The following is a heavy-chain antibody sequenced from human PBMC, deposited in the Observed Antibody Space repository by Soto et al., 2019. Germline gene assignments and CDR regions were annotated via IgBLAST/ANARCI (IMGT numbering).Heavy chain of an antibody. CDR2: FYYSGST. CDR3: ARQQGSTSSFSFDY. J-gene: IGHJ4*02. CDR1: GASISSYY. V-gene: IGHV4-59*08. Sequence: PSETLSLTCTVSGASISSYYWSWIRQPPGKGLEWIGYFYYSGSTNYNPSLKSRVTISIDTSKNQFSLKLNSVTAADTAVYYCARQQGSTSSFSFDYWGQGTLVTVSS. D-gene: IGHD2-2*01.